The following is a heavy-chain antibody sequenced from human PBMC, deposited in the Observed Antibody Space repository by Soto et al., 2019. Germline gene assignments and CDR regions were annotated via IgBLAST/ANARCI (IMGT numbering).Heavy chain of an antibody. CDR2: ISYDGSNK. Sequence: QVQLVESGGGVVQPGRSLRLSCAASGFTFSSYGMHRVRQAPGKGLEWVAVISYDGSNKYYADSVKGRFTISRDNSKNTLYLQMNGLRAEDTAVYYCAKGGRYDILTGYPYYFDYWGQGTLVTVS. J-gene: IGHJ4*02. D-gene: IGHD3-9*01. CDR1: GFTFSSYG. V-gene: IGHV3-30*18. CDR3: AKGGRYDILTGYPYYFDY.